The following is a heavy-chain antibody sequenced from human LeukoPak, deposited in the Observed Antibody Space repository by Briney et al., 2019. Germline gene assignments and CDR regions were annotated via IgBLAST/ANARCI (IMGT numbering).Heavy chain of an antibody. CDR3: AKEWDYYDSSGYLDY. V-gene: IGHV3-9*01. D-gene: IGHD3-22*01. CDR1: GFTFDDYA. Sequence: PGGSLRLSCAASGFTFDDYAMHWVRQAPGKGLEWASGISWNSGSIGYADSVKGRFTISRDNAKNSLYLQMNSLRAEDTALYYCAKEWDYYDSSGYLDYWGQGTLVTVSS. CDR2: ISWNSGSI. J-gene: IGHJ4*02.